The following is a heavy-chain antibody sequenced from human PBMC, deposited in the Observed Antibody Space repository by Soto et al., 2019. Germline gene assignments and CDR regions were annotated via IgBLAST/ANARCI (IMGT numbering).Heavy chain of an antibody. CDR2: IIPIFGTA. Sequence: ASVKVSCKASGGTFSSYAISWVRQAPGQGLEWMGGIIPIFGTANYAQKFQGRVTITADESPSTAYMELSSLRSEDTAVYYCARSITMKVLPLAFDIWGQGTMVTVSS. J-gene: IGHJ3*02. CDR3: ARSITMKVLPLAFDI. CDR1: GGTFSSYA. D-gene: IGHD3-22*01. V-gene: IGHV1-69*13.